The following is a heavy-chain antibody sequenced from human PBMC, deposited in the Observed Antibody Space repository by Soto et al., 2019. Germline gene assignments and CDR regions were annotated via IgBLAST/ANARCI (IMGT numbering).Heavy chain of an antibody. CDR2: IIPILGIA. Sequence: QVQLVQSGAEVKKPGSSVKVSCKASGGTFSSYPISWVRQAPGQGLEWMGRIIPILGIANYAQKFQGRVTITAEKSTSTAYMGLSSLRSEDTAVYYCARGLFVYGDHARVDAFDIWGQGTMVTVSS. V-gene: IGHV1-69*02. D-gene: IGHD4-17*01. CDR1: GGTFSSYP. J-gene: IGHJ3*02. CDR3: ARGLFVYGDHARVDAFDI.